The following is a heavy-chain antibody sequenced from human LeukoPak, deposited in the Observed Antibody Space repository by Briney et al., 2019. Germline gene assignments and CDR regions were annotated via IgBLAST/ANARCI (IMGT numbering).Heavy chain of an antibody. D-gene: IGHD2-15*01. V-gene: IGHV3-23*01. CDR3: AKEFGSGYFDY. CDR1: GFTFSSYA. J-gene: IGHJ4*02. Sequence: GGSLRLSCAASGFTFSSYATTWVRQAPGKGLEWVSAISNSGGGTYYADSVKGRFTISRDNSKNTLYLQMNSLRAEDTAVYFCAKEFGSGYFDYWGQGTLVTVSS. CDR2: ISNSGGGT.